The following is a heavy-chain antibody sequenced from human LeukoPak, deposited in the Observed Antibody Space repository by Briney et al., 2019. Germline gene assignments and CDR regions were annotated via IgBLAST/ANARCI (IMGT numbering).Heavy chain of an antibody. V-gene: IGHV4-39*07. Sequence: SETLSLTCTVSGGSISSSSYYWGWIRQPPGKGLEWIGSIYYSGSTYYNPSLKSRVTISVDTSKNQFSLKLSSVTAADTAVYYCARVSVVGDSSGYYYPTGVDYWGQGTLVTVSS. CDR1: GGSISSSSYY. D-gene: IGHD3-22*01. CDR2: IYYSGST. J-gene: IGHJ4*02. CDR3: ARVSVVGDSSGYYYPTGVDY.